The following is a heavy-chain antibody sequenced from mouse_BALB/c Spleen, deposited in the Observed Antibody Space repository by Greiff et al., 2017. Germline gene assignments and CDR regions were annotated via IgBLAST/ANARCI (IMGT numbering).Heavy chain of an antibody. J-gene: IGHJ2*01. CDR2: IRNKANGYTT. CDR3: ARDMNYGSSYFDY. CDR1: GFTFTDYY. V-gene: IGHV7-3*02. Sequence: EVQRVESGGGLVQPGGSLRLSCATSGFTFTDYYMSWVRQPPGKALEWLGFIRNKANGYTTEYSASVKGRFTISRDNSQSILYLQMNTLRAEDSATYYCARDMNYGSSYFDYWGQGTTLTVSS. D-gene: IGHD1-1*01.